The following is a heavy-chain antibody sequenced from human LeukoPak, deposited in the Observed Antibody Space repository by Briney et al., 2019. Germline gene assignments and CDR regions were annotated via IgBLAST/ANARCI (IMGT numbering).Heavy chain of an antibody. V-gene: IGHV4-59*08. J-gene: IGHJ4*02. CDR3: ARSTYYYDSSGYYYEALGIDY. Sequence: SETLSLTCTVSGGSISSYYWSWIRQPPGKGLEWIGYIYYSGSTNYNPSLKSRVTISVDTSKNQFSLKLSSVTAADTAVYYCARSTYYYDSSGYYYEALGIDYWGQGTLVTVSS. CDR1: GGSISSYY. CDR2: IYYSGST. D-gene: IGHD3-22*01.